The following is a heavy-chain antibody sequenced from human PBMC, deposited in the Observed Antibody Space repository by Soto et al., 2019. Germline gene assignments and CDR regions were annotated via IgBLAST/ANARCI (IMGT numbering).Heavy chain of an antibody. Sequence: SETLSLTCTVSGGSISSYYWSWIRQPPGKGLEWLGYIYYSGSTNYNPSLKSRVTISVDTSKNQFSLKLSSVTAADTAVYYCARDGYYYDSSGYYLNWFDPWGQGTLVTVSS. CDR1: GGSISSYY. CDR3: ARDGYYYDSSGYYLNWFDP. V-gene: IGHV4-59*01. J-gene: IGHJ5*02. D-gene: IGHD3-22*01. CDR2: IYYSGST.